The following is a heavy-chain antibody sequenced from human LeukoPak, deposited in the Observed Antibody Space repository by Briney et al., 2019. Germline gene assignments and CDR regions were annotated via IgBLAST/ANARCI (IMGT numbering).Heavy chain of an antibody. CDR3: ARDSPHAYYYGSGPSQLSPTLYNWFDP. Sequence: SETLSLTCTVSGDSISSSNCYWGWIRQPPGKGLEWIGNSYYSGSTYYNPSLKSRVTISVDTSKNQFSLKLSSVTAADTAVYYCARDSPHAYYYGSGPSQLSPTLYNWFDPWGQGTLVTVSS. J-gene: IGHJ5*02. CDR1: GDSISSSNCY. V-gene: IGHV4-39*07. D-gene: IGHD3-10*01. CDR2: SYYSGST.